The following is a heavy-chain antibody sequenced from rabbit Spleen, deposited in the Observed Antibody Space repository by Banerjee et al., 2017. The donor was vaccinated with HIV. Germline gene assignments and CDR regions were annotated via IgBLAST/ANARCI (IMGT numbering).Heavy chain of an antibody. D-gene: IGHD1-1*01. CDR3: ARSGHVRGDYTWDL. V-gene: IGHV1S40*01. J-gene: IGHJ4*01. CDR1: GFSFSSGGW. Sequence: QSLEESGGDLVKPGASLTLTCTASGFSFSSGGWICWVRQAPGKGLESIACSLRNSDYIFYASRAKGRFTISKTSSTTVTLQLTSLTAADTATYFCARSGHVRGDYTWDLWGPGTLVTVS. CDR2: SLRNSDYI.